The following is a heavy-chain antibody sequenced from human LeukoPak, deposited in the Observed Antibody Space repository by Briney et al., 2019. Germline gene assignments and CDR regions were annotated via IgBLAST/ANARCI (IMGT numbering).Heavy chain of an antibody. CDR2: INPSGGNT. Sequence: ASVKVSCKASGYTFTSYYMHWVRQAPGQGPEWMGIINPSGGNTNYAQKLQGRVTMTTDTSTSTAYMELRSLRSDDTAVYYCARDQGDYYDSSGYPYGMDVWGQGTTVTVSS. J-gene: IGHJ6*02. D-gene: IGHD3-22*01. CDR3: ARDQGDYYDSSGYPYGMDV. V-gene: IGHV1-46*01. CDR1: GYTFTSYY.